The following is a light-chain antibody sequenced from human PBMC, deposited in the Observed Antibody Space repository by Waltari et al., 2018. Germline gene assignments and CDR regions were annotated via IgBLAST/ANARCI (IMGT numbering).Light chain of an antibody. CDR1: QGIGNY. Sequence: DIQKTQSPSSLSACVRDRDTITCRASQGIGNYLAWYQQKPGTVPKLLIYTASTLQSGVPSRFSGSGSAADFTLTISSLQPEDAATYYCQNYNSAPFTFGPGTRVDIK. V-gene: IGKV1-27*01. CDR2: TAS. J-gene: IGKJ3*01. CDR3: QNYNSAPFT.